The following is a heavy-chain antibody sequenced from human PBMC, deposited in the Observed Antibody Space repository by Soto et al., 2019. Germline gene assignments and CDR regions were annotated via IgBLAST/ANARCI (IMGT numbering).Heavy chain of an antibody. Sequence: GGSLRLSCAASGFTFSSYSMNWVRQAPGKGLEWVSSISSSSSYIYYADSVKGRFAISRDNAKNSLYLQMNSLRAEDPAVYYCARDYTTYCSSWYYYYGMDVWGQGTTVTVSS. V-gene: IGHV3-21*01. CDR2: ISSSSSYI. D-gene: IGHD6-13*01. J-gene: IGHJ6*02. CDR1: GFTFSSYS. CDR3: ARDYTTYCSSWYYYYGMDV.